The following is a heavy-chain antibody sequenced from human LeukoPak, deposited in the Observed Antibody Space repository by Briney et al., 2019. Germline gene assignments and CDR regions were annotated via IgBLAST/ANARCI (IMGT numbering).Heavy chain of an antibody. CDR3: ARVPRSGDRFDP. V-gene: IGHV1-2*02. Sequence: GASVKVSCKASGYTFTGYYMHWVRQAPGQGLEWMGWINPNSGGTNYAQKFQGRVTMTRSTSMSTAYMELSSLRSEDTAVYYCARVPRSGDRFDPWGQGTLVVVSS. D-gene: IGHD2-15*01. CDR1: GYTFTGYY. CDR2: INPNSGGT. J-gene: IGHJ5*02.